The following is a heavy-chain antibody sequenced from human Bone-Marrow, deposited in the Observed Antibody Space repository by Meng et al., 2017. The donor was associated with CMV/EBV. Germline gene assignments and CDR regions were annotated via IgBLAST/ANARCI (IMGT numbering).Heavy chain of an antibody. CDR1: GYTFTSYA. CDR3: ARGSLEADEDPG. Sequence: VQLVQSGSGLKQPGASVKVSSRPSGYTFTSYAMNWVRQAPGQGLEWMGWINTITGDTTYVQGFTGRFVFSLDTSVSTAYLQISSLKTDDTAVYYCARGSLEADEDPGWGQGTLVTVSS. J-gene: IGHJ4*02. D-gene: IGHD6-13*01. CDR2: INTITGDT. V-gene: IGHV7-4-1*02.